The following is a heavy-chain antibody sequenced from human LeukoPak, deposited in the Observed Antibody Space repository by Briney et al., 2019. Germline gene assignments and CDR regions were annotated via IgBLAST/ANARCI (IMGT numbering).Heavy chain of an antibody. CDR1: GFTFTGYY. D-gene: IGHD4-23*01. V-gene: IGHV1-2*02. CDR2: VNPNTGGT. Sequence: ASVKVSCKASGFTFTGYYFHWVRQAPGQGLEWMGWVNPNTGGTNYAQMFQGRVTMTRDTSISTAYMELSRLTSDDTAVYYCARDSYGGNWSLGYWGQGTLVIVSS. J-gene: IGHJ4*02. CDR3: ARDSYGGNWSLGY.